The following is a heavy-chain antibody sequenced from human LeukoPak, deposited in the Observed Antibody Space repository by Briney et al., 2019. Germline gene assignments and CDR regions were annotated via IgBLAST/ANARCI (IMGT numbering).Heavy chain of an antibody. CDR2: ISGSGGST. CDR3: AKWGDYDVLTGYYDSDY. J-gene: IGHJ4*02. Sequence: GGSLRLSCAASGFTFSSYAMSWVRQAPGKGLEWVSAISGSGGSTYYADSVKGRFTISRDTSKNTLYLQMNSLRAEDTAVYYCAKWGDYDVLTGYYDSDYWGQGTLVTVSS. D-gene: IGHD3-9*01. V-gene: IGHV3-23*01. CDR1: GFTFSSYA.